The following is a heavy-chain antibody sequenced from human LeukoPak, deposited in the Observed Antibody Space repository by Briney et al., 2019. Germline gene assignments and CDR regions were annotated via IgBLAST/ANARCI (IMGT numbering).Heavy chain of an antibody. CDR3: GADSMPRGAFSYAFDF. D-gene: IGHD3-10*01. J-gene: IGHJ3*01. Sequence: SVKVSCKASGFTFSSSAVQWVRQARGQRLEWIGWIVVGSGDTNSAQKFQERVTITRDMSTRTDYMELSSLRSEDTAVYYCGADSMPRGAFSYAFDFWGQGTMVTVSS. CDR2: IVVGSGDT. CDR1: GFTFSSSA. V-gene: IGHV1-58*01.